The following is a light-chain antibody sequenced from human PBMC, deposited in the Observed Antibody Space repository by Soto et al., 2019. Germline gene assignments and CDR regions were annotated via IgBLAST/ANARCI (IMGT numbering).Light chain of an antibody. CDR2: ETS. CDR3: QQSFSPPYT. Sequence: IQMTQSPSSLFASVGDRVTITCRASQSLSSRLTWYQQKPGEAPKLLIYETSSLHSGVPSRFSGNGSETDFTLTINSLQPEDFATYYCQQSFSPPYTFGQGTKLEIK. V-gene: IGKV1-39*01. J-gene: IGKJ2*01. CDR1: QSLSSR.